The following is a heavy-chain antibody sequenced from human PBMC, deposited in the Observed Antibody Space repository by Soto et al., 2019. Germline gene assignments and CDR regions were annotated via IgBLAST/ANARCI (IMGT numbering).Heavy chain of an antibody. D-gene: IGHD6-19*01. CDR2: IYWDDDK. CDR1: GFSLSTTGVG. CDR3: AHRLNAGGGWFCMDY. V-gene: IGHV2-5*02. J-gene: IGHJ4*02. Sequence: QITLKESGPTLVKPTQTLTLTCAFSGFSLSTTGVGVGWIRQPPGKALEWLALIYWDDDKRYSPSLKSRLTITKDTSKNQVVLTMTTMDPVDTATYYCAHRLNAGGGWFCMDYWGQGTLVTVSS.